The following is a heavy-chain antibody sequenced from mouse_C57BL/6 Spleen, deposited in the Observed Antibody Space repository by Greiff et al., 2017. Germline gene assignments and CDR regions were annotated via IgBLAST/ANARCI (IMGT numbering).Heavy chain of an antibody. J-gene: IGHJ3*01. D-gene: IGHD2-4*01. Sequence: EVKVIESGGGLVQPKGSLKLSCAASGLTFNTYAMHWVRQAPGKGLEWVARIRSKSSNYATYYAESVKDRFTISRDDSQSILYLQMNNLKTEDTALYYCVRDRGYDYDVFFFAYWGQGTLVTVSA. CDR2: IRSKSSNYAT. CDR3: VRDRGYDYDVFFFAY. V-gene: IGHV10-3*01. CDR1: GLTFNTYA.